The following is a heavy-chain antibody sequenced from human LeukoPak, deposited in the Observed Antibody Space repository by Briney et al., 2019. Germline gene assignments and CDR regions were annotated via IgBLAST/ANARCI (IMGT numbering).Heavy chain of an antibody. CDR2: IYTSGST. J-gene: IGHJ4*02. V-gene: IGHV4-4*07. CDR1: GGSISSYY. D-gene: IGHD4-17*01. Sequence: PSETLSLTCTVSGGSISSYYWSWIRQPAGKGLEWIGRIYTSGSTNYNPSLKSRVTMSVDTSKNQFSLKLSSVTAADTAVYYCARAGTPTVTRYYFDYWGQGTLVTVSS. CDR3: ARAGTPTVTRYYFDY.